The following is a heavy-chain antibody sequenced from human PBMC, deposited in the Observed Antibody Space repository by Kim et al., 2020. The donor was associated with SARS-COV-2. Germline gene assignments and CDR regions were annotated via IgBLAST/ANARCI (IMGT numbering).Heavy chain of an antibody. CDR2: IHHSGSR. J-gene: IGHJ3*01. V-gene: IGHV4-34*01. CDR3: ARAGYSNNFAFDL. Sequence: SETLSLTCGVYDASLSGYYWSWIRQSPGRGLEWIGEIHHSGSRNYNPSLSSRLTISEDTSKNQFSLKLDSMTAADTAIYYCARAGYSNNFAFDLWGQGTVVTVSS. D-gene: IGHD2-15*01. CDR1: DASLSGYY.